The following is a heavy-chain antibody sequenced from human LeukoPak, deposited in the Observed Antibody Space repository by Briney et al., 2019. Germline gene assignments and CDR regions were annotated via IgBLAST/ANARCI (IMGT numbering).Heavy chain of an antibody. V-gene: IGHV3-30*18. CDR1: GFTFSSYG. CDR2: ISYDGSNK. D-gene: IGHD4-17*01. J-gene: IGHJ4*02. Sequence: GGSLRLSCAASGFTFSSYGMHWVRQAPGKGLERVAVISYDGSNKYYADSVKGRFTISRDNSKNTLYLQMNSLRAEDTAVYYCAKDVDYGDYVFDYWGQGTLVTVSS. CDR3: AKDVDYGDYVFDY.